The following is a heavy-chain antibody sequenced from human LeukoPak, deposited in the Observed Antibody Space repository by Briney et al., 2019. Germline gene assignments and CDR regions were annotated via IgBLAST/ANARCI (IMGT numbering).Heavy chain of an antibody. CDR2: IYHSGST. CDR3: ARSFSPGDWYFGL. Sequence: SETLSFTCTVSAYSISSGYYWGWIRQPPGKGLEWIGSIYHSGSTYYNPSLKSRVTISIDTSRNQFSLKLSSVTAADTAVYYCARSFSPGDWYFGLWGRGALVTVSS. CDR1: AYSISSGYY. J-gene: IGHJ2*01. D-gene: IGHD2/OR15-2a*01. V-gene: IGHV4-38-2*02.